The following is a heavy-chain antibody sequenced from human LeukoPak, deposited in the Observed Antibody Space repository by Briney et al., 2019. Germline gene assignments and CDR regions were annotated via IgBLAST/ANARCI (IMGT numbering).Heavy chain of an antibody. CDR2: ISYDGSNT. D-gene: IGHD2-15*01. CDR3: AKGRGSAPFYGMDV. CDR1: GFTFSNYG. J-gene: IGHJ6*02. V-gene: IGHV3-30*18. Sequence: GRSLRLSCAASGFTFSNYGMHWVRQAPGEGLEWVAVISYDGSNTYYADSVKGRFTISRDNSKNTLYLQMNSLRAEDTAVYYCAKGRGSAPFYGMDVWGQGPRSPSP.